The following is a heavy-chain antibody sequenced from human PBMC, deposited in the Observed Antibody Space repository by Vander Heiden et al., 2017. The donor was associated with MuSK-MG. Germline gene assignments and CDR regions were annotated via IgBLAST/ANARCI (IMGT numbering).Heavy chain of an antibody. D-gene: IGHD1-26*01. Sequence: EVQLVESGGGLVQAGGSLRLFCAASGFTLSDYWMTWVRQAPRKGLEWVGTIKGEGRGTYYVDSVEGRFTISRDNAKNSLYLQMNSLTVEDTAVYYCAKGGWELLWGQGTLVTVSS. CDR1: GFTLSDYW. J-gene: IGHJ4*02. V-gene: IGHV3-7*01. CDR3: AKGGWELL. CDR2: IKGEGRGT.